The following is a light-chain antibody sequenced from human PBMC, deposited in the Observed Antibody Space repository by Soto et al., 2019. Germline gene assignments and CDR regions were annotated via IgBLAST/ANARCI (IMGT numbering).Light chain of an antibody. Sequence: QSALTQPASVSGSPGQSIAISCTGTSSDVGGYNSVSWYQHHPGKAPKLMIYDVNYRPSGISDRFSGSKSGNTASLTISGLQAEAEADYYCSAYTSSSTLIFGTGTKLTVL. CDR3: SAYTSSSTLI. CDR2: DVN. J-gene: IGLJ1*01. V-gene: IGLV2-14*03. CDR1: SSDVGGYNS.